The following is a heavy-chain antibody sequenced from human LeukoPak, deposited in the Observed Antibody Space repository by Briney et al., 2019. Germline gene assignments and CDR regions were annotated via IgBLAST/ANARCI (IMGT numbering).Heavy chain of an antibody. Sequence: GGSLRLSCAASGFTFSSYAMSWGRRPAGKGLEWVSAISGSGGSTYYADSVKGRFDISRDNSKNTLYLQMNSLRAEDTAVYYCAPVDGYCSGGSCSYWGEETLVTVSS. D-gene: IGHD2-15*01. CDR2: ISGSGGST. CDR3: APVDGYCSGGSCSY. CDR1: GFTFSSYA. J-gene: IGHJ4*02. V-gene: IGHV3-23*01.